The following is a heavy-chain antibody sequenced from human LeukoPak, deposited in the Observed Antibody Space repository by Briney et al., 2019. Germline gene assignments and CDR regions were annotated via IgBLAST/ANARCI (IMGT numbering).Heavy chain of an antibody. CDR1: GGSINSSSSYY. CDR3: ARLPMAMGVFDY. CDR2: IYYSGST. V-gene: IGHV4-39*01. D-gene: IGHD3-10*01. Sequence: PSETLSHTCAVSGGSINSSSSYYWGWIRQPPGKGLEWIGSIYYSGSTYHNPSLKSRVTISVDTSKNQFSLELSSVTAADTAVYYCARLPMAMGVFDYWGQGTLVTVSS. J-gene: IGHJ4*02.